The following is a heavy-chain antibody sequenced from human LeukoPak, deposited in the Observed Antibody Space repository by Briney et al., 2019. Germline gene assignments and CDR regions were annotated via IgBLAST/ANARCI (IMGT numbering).Heavy chain of an antibody. CDR3: AHLPPPEGKSGYYFFDY. D-gene: IGHD3-22*01. V-gene: IGHV2-5*02. CDR2: IYWDDDK. J-gene: IGHJ4*02. CDR1: GSSLSTIGVS. Sequence: SGPTLVKPTQTLTLTCTFSGSSLSTIGVSVGWIRQPPGKALEWLTVIYWDDDKRYSPSLKSRLTITKDTSKNQVVLTMTNMDPVDTGTYYCAHLPPPEGKSGYYFFDYWGQGILVTVSS.